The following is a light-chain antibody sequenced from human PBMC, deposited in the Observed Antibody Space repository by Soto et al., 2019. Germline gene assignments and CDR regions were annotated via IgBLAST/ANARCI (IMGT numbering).Light chain of an antibody. J-gene: IGKJ1*01. Sequence: EIVLTQSPATLSLSPGERATLSCRASQSVSSYLAWYQQKPGQAPRLLIYDASNRATGIPARFSGSGSGTDFTLTISSLEPGDFAVYYCQQRSNWPPACGQGTKVEIK. V-gene: IGKV3-11*01. CDR2: DAS. CDR3: QQRSNWPPA. CDR1: QSVSSY.